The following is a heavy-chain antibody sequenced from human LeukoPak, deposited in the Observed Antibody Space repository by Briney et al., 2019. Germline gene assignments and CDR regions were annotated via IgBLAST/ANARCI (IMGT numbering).Heavy chain of an antibody. J-gene: IGHJ3*02. D-gene: IGHD2-2*01. Sequence: ASVKVSCKASGYTFTSYDINWVRQATGQGLEWMGWMNPNSGNTGYAQKFQGRVTITRNTSISTAYMELSSLRSDDTAVYYCARRASSTSFLDAFDIWGQGTMVTVSS. CDR2: MNPNSGNT. CDR1: GYTFTSYD. V-gene: IGHV1-8*03. CDR3: ARRASSTSFLDAFDI.